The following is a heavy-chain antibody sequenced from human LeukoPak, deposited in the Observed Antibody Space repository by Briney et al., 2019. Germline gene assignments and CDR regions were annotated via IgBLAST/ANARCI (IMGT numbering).Heavy chain of an antibody. Sequence: PGGSLRLSCAASGFTFTSYAMSWVRQAPGKGLEWVSGISGSGGSSYYADSVKGRFTISRDNSKNTLHLQMNSLRAEDTAVYYCAKAILLTGTDYFDYWGQGTLVTVSS. CDR1: GFTFTSYA. D-gene: IGHD1/OR15-1a*01. CDR2: ISGSGGSS. V-gene: IGHV3-23*01. J-gene: IGHJ4*02. CDR3: AKAILLTGTDYFDY.